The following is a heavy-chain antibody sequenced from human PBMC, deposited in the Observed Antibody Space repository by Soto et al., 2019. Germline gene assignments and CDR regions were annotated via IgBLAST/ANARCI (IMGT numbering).Heavy chain of an antibody. Sequence: GSRRLSCSASGFAFSYYTLHWVRQAPGKGLEFVSAINVNGRDTFYADSVKGRFKISRDNSRNTIYLQMSTLRADDTAIYYCLKEIGPCSACSYYCESWGQGTMVSVSP. CDR2: INVNGRDT. J-gene: IGHJ4*02. V-gene: IGHV3-64D*06. CDR1: GFAFSYYT. D-gene: IGHD6-19*01. CDR3: LKEIGPCSACSYYCES.